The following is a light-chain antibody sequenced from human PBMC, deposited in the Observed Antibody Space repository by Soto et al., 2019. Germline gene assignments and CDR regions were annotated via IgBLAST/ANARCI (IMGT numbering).Light chain of an antibody. Sequence: EILMTQSPATLSVSPGERATLSCRASQSVSYNLAWYQQKPGQAPRLLFYGASTRATGIPARFSGSGSGTDFTLTISSLQSEDFAVYYCQQSNNWPYTFGQGTKLEIK. V-gene: IGKV3-15*01. CDR3: QQSNNWPYT. J-gene: IGKJ2*01. CDR1: QSVSYN. CDR2: GAS.